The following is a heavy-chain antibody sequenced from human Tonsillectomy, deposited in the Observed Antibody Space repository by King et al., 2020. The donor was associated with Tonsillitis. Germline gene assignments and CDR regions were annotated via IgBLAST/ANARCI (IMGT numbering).Heavy chain of an antibody. CDR3: ARRRYSGSYAFDI. V-gene: IGHV5-10-1*03. J-gene: IGHJ3*02. Sequence: VQLVQSGAEVKKPGESLRISCKASGYTFTSYWISWVRQMPGKGLQWMGRIDPSDSYINYSPSFEGHVSISADKSIVTVYLQWSSLQASDSALYYCARRRYSGSYAFDIWGQGTMVTVSS. CDR2: IDPSDSYI. CDR1: GYTFTSYW. D-gene: IGHD3-10*01.